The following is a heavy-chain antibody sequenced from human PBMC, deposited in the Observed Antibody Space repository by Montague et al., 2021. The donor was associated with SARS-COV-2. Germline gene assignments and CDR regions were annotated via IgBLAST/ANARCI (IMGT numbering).Heavy chain of an antibody. D-gene: IGHD2-15*01. V-gene: IGHV4-4*02. CDR2: IYHWGST. CDR3: ARFLGLCSGANCYSSGMDV. CDR1: GGAINSSNW. Sequence: SETLSLTCVVSGGAINSSNWWSWVRQPPGKGLEWIGEIYHWGSTNYNPPLKSRVTISIDKSTNQLSLKLSSVTAADTAVYYCARFLGLCSGANCYSSGMDVWGQGTTVTVSS. J-gene: IGHJ6*02.